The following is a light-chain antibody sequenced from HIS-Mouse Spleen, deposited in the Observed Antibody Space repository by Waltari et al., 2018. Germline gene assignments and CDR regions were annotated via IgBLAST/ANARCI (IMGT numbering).Light chain of an antibody. CDR1: QSVSSY. V-gene: IGKV3-11*01. J-gene: IGKJ3*01. Sequence: EIVLTQSPATLSLSPGERATLSCRASQSVSSYLAWYQQKPGQAPRLLIYDASNRATGSPARFRGRGSGTDCTLKISRVEAEDVGVDECMQALQTPFTFGPGTKVDIK. CDR3: MQALQTPFT. CDR2: DAS.